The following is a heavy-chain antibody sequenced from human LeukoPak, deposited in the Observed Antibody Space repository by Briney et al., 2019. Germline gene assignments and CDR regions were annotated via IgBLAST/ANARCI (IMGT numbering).Heavy chain of an antibody. CDR3: ARASRTGLGIGSFDY. Sequence: SETLSLTCTVSGYSISSGYYWGWIRQPPGKGLEWIGSIYHSGSTYYNPSLKSRVTISVDTSNNQFSLKLSSVTAADTAVYYCARASRTGLGIGSFDYWGQRTLVTVSS. V-gene: IGHV4-38-2*02. J-gene: IGHJ4*02. CDR1: GYSISSGYY. CDR2: IYHSGST. D-gene: IGHD7-27*01.